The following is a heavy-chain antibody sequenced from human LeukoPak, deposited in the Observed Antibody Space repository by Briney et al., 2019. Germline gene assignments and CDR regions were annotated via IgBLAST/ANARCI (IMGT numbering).Heavy chain of an antibody. CDR3: AGGVGATAPDY. V-gene: IGHV4-39*07. J-gene: IGHJ4*02. D-gene: IGHD1-26*01. Sequence: SETLSLTCTVSGGSISSSSYYWGWIRQPPGKGLEWIGSIYYSGSTYYNPSLKSRVTISVDTSKNQFSLKLSSVTAADTAVYYCAGGVGATAPDYWGQGTLVTVSS. CDR2: IYYSGST. CDR1: GGSISSSSYY.